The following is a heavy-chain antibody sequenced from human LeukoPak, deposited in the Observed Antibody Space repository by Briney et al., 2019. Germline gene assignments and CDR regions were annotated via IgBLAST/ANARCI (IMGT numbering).Heavy chain of an antibody. Sequence: PGGSLRLSCAASGFTFSTYWMHWVRQAPGKGLVWLSRISSDGSSTNYADSVKGRSTISRDNAKNTLYLQMNSLRAEDTAVYYCARDYGEGGYYFDYWGQGTLVTVSS. D-gene: IGHD4-17*01. CDR3: ARDYGEGGYYFDY. CDR1: GFTFSTYW. V-gene: IGHV3-74*01. J-gene: IGHJ4*02. CDR2: ISSDGSST.